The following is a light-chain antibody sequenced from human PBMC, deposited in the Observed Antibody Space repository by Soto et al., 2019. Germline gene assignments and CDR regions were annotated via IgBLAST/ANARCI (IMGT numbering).Light chain of an antibody. CDR1: SSDVGGYNY. J-gene: IGLJ3*02. CDR2: DVS. CDR3: CSYAGSYTLRV. Sequence: QSALTQPRSVSGSPGQSVTISCTGTSSDVGGYNYVSWYQQHPDKAPKLMIYDVSKRPSGVPDRFSGSKSGNTASLTISGLQAEDEADYYCCSYAGSYTLRVFGGGTKLTVL. V-gene: IGLV2-11*01.